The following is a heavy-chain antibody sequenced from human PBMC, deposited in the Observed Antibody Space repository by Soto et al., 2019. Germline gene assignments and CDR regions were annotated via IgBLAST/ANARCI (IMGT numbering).Heavy chain of an antibody. D-gene: IGHD6-19*01. J-gene: IGHJ6*03. V-gene: IGHV4-59*01. Sequence: TLETLSLPCTVSGGCISSCYWSWIRQPPGKGLEWIGYIYYSGSTNYNPSLKSRVTISVDTSKNQFSLKLSSVTAADTAVYYCARDGQAAVAVPGDSYYYYMDVWGKGTTVTVSS. CDR2: IYYSGST. CDR1: GGCISSCY. CDR3: ARDGQAAVAVPGDSYYYYMDV.